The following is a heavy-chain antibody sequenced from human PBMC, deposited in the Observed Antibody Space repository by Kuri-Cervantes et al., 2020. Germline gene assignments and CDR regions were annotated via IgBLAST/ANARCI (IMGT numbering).Heavy chain of an antibody. Sequence: GGSLRLSCAASGFTFSSYGMHWVRQAPGKGLEWVAVIWYDGSNKYYADSVKGRFTISRDNSKNTLYLQMNSLRAEDTAVYYCARSGAATKSVTRDYFDYWGQGTLVTVSS. D-gene: IGHD6-13*01. CDR2: IWYDGSNK. J-gene: IGHJ4*02. V-gene: IGHV3-33*01. CDR1: GFTFSSYG. CDR3: ARSGAATKSVTRDYFDY.